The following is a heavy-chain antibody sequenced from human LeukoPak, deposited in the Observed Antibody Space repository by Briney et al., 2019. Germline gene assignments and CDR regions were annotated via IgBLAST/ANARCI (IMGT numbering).Heavy chain of an antibody. V-gene: IGHV4-59*01. D-gene: IGHD2-15*01. CDR1: GGSISSYY. CDR2: IYYSGST. CDR3: ARDRCSGGSCYSDY. Sequence: PSETLSLTCTVSGGSISSYYWSWIRQPPGKGLEWIGYIYYSGSTNYNPSLKSRVTISVDTSKNQFSLKLNSVTAADTAVYYCARDRCSGGSCYSDYWGQGTLVTVSS. J-gene: IGHJ4*02.